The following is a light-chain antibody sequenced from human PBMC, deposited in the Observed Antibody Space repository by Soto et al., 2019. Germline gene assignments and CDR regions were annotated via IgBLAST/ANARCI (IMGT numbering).Light chain of an antibody. J-gene: IGKJ1*01. CDR2: GAS. Sequence: EIVLTQSPGTLSLSPGERATLSCRASQRVSSHSLAWYQQKPGQAPRTLFYGASSRATGIPDRFSASGSGTDFTLTISRLEPEDFAVYYCHHYPRSSWTFGQGTKVEVK. V-gene: IGKV3-20*01. CDR1: QRVSSHS. CDR3: HHYPRSSWT.